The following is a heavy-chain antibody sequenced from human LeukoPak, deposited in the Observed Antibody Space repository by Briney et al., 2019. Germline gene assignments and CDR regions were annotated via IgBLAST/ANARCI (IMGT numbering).Heavy chain of an antibody. J-gene: IGHJ4*02. V-gene: IGHV3-11*01. CDR3: ARIGWFGEFVPYFDD. CDR2: ISSRVIII. CDR1: GFNFSDYY. D-gene: IGHD3-10*01. Sequence: PGGSLRLSCAASGFNFSDYYMSWIRQAPGKGLEWVSYISSRVIIIDYADSVKGRFTISRDNAKNSLYLQMNSLRVEDTAVYYCARIGWFGEFVPYFDDWGQGTLVTVSS.